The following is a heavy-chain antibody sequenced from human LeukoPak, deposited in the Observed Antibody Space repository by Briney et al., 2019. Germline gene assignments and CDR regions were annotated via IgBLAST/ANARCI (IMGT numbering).Heavy chain of an antibody. CDR1: GYTLTELS. CDR3: ATVALTWWGAFDN. CDR2: FDPEDGET. V-gene: IGHV1-24*01. D-gene: IGHD2-15*01. J-gene: IGHJ3*02. Sequence: ASVKVSCKVSGYTLTELSMQWVRQAPGKGLEWMGGFDPEDGETIYAQKFQGRVTMTEDTSTDTAYMELSSLRSEDTAVYYCATVALTWWGAFDNWGQGTMVTVSS.